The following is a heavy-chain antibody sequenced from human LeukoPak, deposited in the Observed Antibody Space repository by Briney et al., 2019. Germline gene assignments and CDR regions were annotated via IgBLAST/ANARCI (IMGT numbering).Heavy chain of an antibody. CDR2: INHSGST. J-gene: IGHJ4*02. Sequence: SETLSLTCAVYGGSFSGYYWSWIRQPPGKGLEWIGEINHSGSTNYNPSLKSRVTISVDTSKNQFSLKLSSVTAADTAVYYCARLYNWNPYIDYWGQGTLVTVSS. CDR1: GGSFSGYY. V-gene: IGHV4-34*01. CDR3: ARLYNWNPYIDY. D-gene: IGHD1-20*01.